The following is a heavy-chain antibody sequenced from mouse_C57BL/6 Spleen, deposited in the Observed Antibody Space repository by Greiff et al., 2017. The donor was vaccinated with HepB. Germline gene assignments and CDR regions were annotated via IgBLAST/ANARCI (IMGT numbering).Heavy chain of an antibody. Sequence: VQLQQPGAELVKPGASVTLSCKASGYTFTSYWITWVKQTPGQGLEWIGDIDPGSGSTNYNEKFKSKATLTVDTSSSTAYMQLSSLTSEDSAVYYCARGDCYGGVGYYFGDWGKGTTVTVA. V-gene: IGHV1-55*01. CDR2: IDPGSGST. CDR3: ARGDCYGGVGYYFGD. D-gene: IGHD1-1*01. CDR1: GYTFTSYW. J-gene: IGHJ1*03.